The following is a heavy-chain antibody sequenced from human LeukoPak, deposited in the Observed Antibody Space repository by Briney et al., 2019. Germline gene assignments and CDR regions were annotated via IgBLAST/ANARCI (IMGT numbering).Heavy chain of an antibody. CDR3: AKDGGLWVSAHWGDS. CDR2: IRGSGDNT. J-gene: IGHJ4*02. D-gene: IGHD7-27*01. V-gene: IGHV3-23*01. Sequence: GGSLRLSCAASGFTFSSCAMNWVRQAPGRGLEWVSAIRGSGDNTYHADSVRGRFTISRDNSKSTLYLQMNSLRAEDTAIYYCAKDGGLWVSAHWGDSWGRGTLVTVSS. CDR1: GFTFSSCA.